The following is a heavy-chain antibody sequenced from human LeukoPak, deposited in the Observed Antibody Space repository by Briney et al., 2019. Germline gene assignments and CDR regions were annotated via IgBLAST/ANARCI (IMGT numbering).Heavy chain of an antibody. D-gene: IGHD3-22*01. CDR3: AKDTAASPYYHDSSGYP. V-gene: IGHV3-23*01. J-gene: IGHJ5*02. CDR2: ISGSGGRT. CDR1: GFTFSSYA. Sequence: GGSLRLSRADSGFTFSSYAMSWVCQAPGEGLGWGSAISGSGGRTYYADSVKGGLPISRENSKNRVYLQRKRLRAEDTAVYYCAKDTAASPYYHDSSGYPCGQGTLVTVSS.